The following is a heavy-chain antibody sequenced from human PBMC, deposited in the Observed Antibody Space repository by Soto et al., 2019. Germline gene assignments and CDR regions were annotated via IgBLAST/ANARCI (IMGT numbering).Heavy chain of an antibody. J-gene: IGHJ4*02. CDR3: PRGGYFDY. CDR2: ISHSGNT. V-gene: IGHV4-38-2*01. Sequence: SETLSLTCAVSGYSISSGYFWGWIRQPPGKGLEWIGSISHSGNTYYNPSLKSRVTISXXXXXXYXSLHXXXVTAADTAVYYCPRGGYFDYWGQGTRVTVSS. D-gene: IGHD3-16*01. CDR1: GYSISSGYF.